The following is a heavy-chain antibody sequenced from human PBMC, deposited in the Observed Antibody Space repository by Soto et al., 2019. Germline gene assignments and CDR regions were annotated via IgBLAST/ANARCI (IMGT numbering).Heavy chain of an antibody. J-gene: IGHJ4*02. V-gene: IGHV3-30*18. D-gene: IGHD5-18*01. Sequence: GGSLRLSCAASGFTFSRYGMHWVRQAPGKGLEWVAVISYDGSNKYYADSVKGRFTISRDNSKNTLYLQMNSLRAEDTAVYYCAKGPWIQLWTYYFDYWGQGTLVTVSS. CDR1: GFTFSRYG. CDR3: AKGPWIQLWTYYFDY. CDR2: ISYDGSNK.